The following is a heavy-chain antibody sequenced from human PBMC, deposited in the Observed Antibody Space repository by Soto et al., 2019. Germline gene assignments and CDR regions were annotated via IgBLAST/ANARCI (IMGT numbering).Heavy chain of an antibody. D-gene: IGHD2-15*01. CDR3: AKRSGAGGHFDY. Sequence: DVQLLESGGGLVQPEGSLRLSCAASGFTFSSYAMGWVRQGPGKGLEWVAVVSIGGSTHYADSVRGRFTISRDNSKNTLSLPMNSLTAEDTAVYFCAKRSGAGGHFDYWGQGALVTVSS. V-gene: IGHV3-23*01. CDR2: VSIGGST. CDR1: GFTFSSYA. J-gene: IGHJ4*02.